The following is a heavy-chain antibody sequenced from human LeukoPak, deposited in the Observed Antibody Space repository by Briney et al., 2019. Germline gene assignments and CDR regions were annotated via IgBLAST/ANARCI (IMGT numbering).Heavy chain of an antibody. V-gene: IGHV3-30*03. Sequence: GGSLRLPCAASGFTFSSYGMHWVRQAPGKGLEWVAVISYDGSNKYYADSVKGRFTISRDNSKNTLYLQMNSLRAEDTAVYYCSRGYCSSTSCYYFDYWGQGTLVTVSS. CDR1: GFTFSSYG. CDR3: SRGYCSSTSCYYFDY. CDR2: ISYDGSNK. J-gene: IGHJ4*02. D-gene: IGHD2-2*01.